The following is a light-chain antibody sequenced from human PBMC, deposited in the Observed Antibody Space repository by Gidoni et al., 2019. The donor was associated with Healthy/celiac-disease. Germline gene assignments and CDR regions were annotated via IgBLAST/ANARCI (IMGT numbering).Light chain of an antibody. Sequence: EIFMTHSPATLSVSPGERATFSCRASQSVSSNLAWYQQKPGQAPRLLIYGASTRATGIPARFSGSGSGTEFTLTISSLQSEDFAVYYCQQYNNWPRTFGQGTKVEIK. V-gene: IGKV3-15*01. CDR2: GAS. J-gene: IGKJ1*01. CDR3: QQYNNWPRT. CDR1: QSVSSN.